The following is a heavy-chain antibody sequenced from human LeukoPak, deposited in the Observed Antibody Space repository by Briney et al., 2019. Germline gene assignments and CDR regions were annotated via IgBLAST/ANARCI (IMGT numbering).Heavy chain of an antibody. J-gene: IGHJ4*02. Sequence: GGSLRHSCAASGFTFSSYAMSWVRQAPGRGLEWVSAISGSGGSTYYADSVKGRFTISRDNSKNTLYLQMNSLRAEDTAVYYCAKDFPFPLYDSSGRYWGRGTLVTVSS. D-gene: IGHD3-22*01. CDR3: AKDFPFPLYDSSGRY. CDR2: ISGSGGST. CDR1: GFTFSSYA. V-gene: IGHV3-23*01.